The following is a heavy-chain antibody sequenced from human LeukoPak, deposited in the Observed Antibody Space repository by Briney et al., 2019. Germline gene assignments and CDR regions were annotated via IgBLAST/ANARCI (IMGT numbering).Heavy chain of an antibody. D-gene: IGHD3-16*02. J-gene: IGHJ6*03. V-gene: IGHV4-59*01. CDR1: GGSISSYY. Sequence: PSETLSLTCTVSGGSISSYYWSWIRQPPGKGLEWIGYIYYSGSTNYNPSLKSRVTISVDTSKNQFSLKLSSVTAADTAVYYCARGFIPYYYYYYMGVWGKGTTGTVSS. CDR3: ARGFIPYYYYYYMGV. CDR2: IYYSGST.